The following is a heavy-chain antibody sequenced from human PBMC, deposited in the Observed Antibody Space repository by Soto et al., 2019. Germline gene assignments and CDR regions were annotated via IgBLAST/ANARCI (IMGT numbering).Heavy chain of an antibody. J-gene: IGHJ4*02. V-gene: IGHV2-5*01. CDR1: GFSLSARGVG. CDR2: IYWNDDK. D-gene: IGHD3-16*01. CDR3: AHSPWGAAPDY. Sequence: QITLKESGPTLVKPTQTLTLTCTFSGFSLSARGVGVVWIRQPPGKDLEWLALIYWNDDKRYSPSLQSRLTITKDASKNQVVFSMTNVDPADTATYYCAHSPWGAAPDYWGQGTLVTVSS.